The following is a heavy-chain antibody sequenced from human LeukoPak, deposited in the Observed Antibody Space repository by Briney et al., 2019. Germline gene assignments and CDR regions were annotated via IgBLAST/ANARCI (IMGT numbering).Heavy chain of an antibody. J-gene: IGHJ4*02. D-gene: IGHD3-3*01. CDR2: ISGSGGST. CDR3: AKDPHPGYDFWSGYYTYFDY. CDR1: GFTFSSYA. Sequence: GGSLRLSCAASGFTFSSYAMSWVRQAPGKGLEWVSAISGSGGSTYYADSVKGLFTISRDSSKNTLYLQMNSLRAEDTAVYYCAKDPHPGYDFWSGYYTYFDYWGQGTLVTVSS. V-gene: IGHV3-23*01.